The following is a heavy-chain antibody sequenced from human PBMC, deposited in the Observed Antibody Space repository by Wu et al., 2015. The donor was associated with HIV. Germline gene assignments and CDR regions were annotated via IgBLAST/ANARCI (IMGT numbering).Heavy chain of an antibody. D-gene: IGHD1-26*01. V-gene: IGHV1-69*12. CDR3: ARGIGYSGSYYFAEYFQH. CDR1: GGTFNNHA. J-gene: IGHJ1*01. Sequence: QVHLVQSGAEVKKPGSSVKVSCKASGGTFNNHAVSWVRQAPGQGLEWMAGTIPVFGTINYAQKFQGRVAITADESTDTAYMELRSLRSDDTATYYCARGIGYSGSYYFAEYFQHWGQGTLVTVSS. CDR2: TIPVFGTI.